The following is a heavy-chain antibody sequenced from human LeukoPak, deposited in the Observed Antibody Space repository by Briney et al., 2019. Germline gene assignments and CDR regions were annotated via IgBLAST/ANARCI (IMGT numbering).Heavy chain of an antibody. CDR1: GFTFSSYW. V-gene: IGHV3-7*01. CDR3: ARGGYCSSTSCYVLD. Sequence: PGGSLRLSCAASGFTFSSYWMNWVRQAPGKGLEWVANIKQDGSEKYYVDSVKGRFTISRDNAKNSLYLQMNSLRAEDTAVCYCARGGYCSSTSCYVLDWGQGTLVTVSS. D-gene: IGHD2-2*01. CDR2: IKQDGSEK. J-gene: IGHJ4*02.